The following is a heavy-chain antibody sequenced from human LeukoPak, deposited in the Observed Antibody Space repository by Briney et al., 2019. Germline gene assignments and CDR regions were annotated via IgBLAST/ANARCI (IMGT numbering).Heavy chain of an antibody. D-gene: IGHD2-2*01. CDR1: GGSISSSSYY. CDR3: ASPLGYCSSTNCYGDY. CDR2: IYYSGVT. Sequence: SETLSLTCTVSGGSISSSSYYWGWIRQPPGKGLEWIGSIYYSGVTYYNPSLESRVTILVDTSKNRFSLKLSSVTATDTAVYYCASPLGYCSSTNCYGDYWGQGTLVTVSS. J-gene: IGHJ4*02. V-gene: IGHV4-39*01.